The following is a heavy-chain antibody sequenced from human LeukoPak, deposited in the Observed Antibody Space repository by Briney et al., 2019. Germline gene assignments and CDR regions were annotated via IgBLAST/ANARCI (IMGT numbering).Heavy chain of an antibody. D-gene: IGHD4-17*01. CDR3: ARAVFSAPDDNGDYGSFYFDY. CDR2: IYYSGST. J-gene: IGHJ4*02. Sequence: SQTLSLTCAVSGCSISSGGYSWSWIRQPPGKGLEWIGYIYYSGSTNYNPSLKSRVIISVDTSKKQFSLKLSSVTAADTAVYYCARAVFSAPDDNGDYGSFYFDYWGQGTLVTVSS. V-gene: IGHV4-30-4*07. CDR1: GCSISSGGYS.